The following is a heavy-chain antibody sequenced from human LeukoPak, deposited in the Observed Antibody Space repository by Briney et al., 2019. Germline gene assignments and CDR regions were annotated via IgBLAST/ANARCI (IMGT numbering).Heavy chain of an antibody. CDR3: ARDWDYGDYPAGSYYYYGMDV. V-gene: IGHV3-21*01. CDR1: GFTFSSYS. J-gene: IGHJ6*02. CDR2: IISSSSYI. Sequence: PGGSLRLSCAASGFTFSSYSMNWVRQAPGKGLEWVSSIISSSSYIYYADSVKGRFTISRDNAKNSLYLQMNSLRAEDTAVYYCARDWDYGDYPAGSYYYYGMDVWGQGTTVTVSS. D-gene: IGHD4-17*01.